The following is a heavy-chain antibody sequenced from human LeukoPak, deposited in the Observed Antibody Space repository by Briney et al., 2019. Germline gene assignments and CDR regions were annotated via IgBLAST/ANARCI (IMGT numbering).Heavy chain of an antibody. D-gene: IGHD6-19*01. Sequence: SETLSLTCTVSGGSVSSGSYYWSWIRQPPRKGLEWIGYIYYSGSTNYNPSLKSRVTISVDTSKNQFSLKLSSVTAADTAVYYCARGRTGIAVAGTGIYYYYGMDVWGQGTTVTVSS. V-gene: IGHV4-61*01. CDR1: GGSVSSGSYY. CDR2: IYYSGST. CDR3: ARGRTGIAVAGTGIYYYYGMDV. J-gene: IGHJ6*02.